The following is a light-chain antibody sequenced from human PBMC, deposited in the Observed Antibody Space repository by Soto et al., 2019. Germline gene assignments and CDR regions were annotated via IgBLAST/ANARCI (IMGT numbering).Light chain of an antibody. CDR3: QHYNTYSKA. Sequence: DIHLTQSPSTLSTSVGVRVTITCRASQSVSYWLAWYQQKPGKAPNLLIYDGSTLASGVPPRFSGGGFGTEFTLNISSLQPDDSAMYYCQHYNTYSKAFGPGTKVDIK. J-gene: IGKJ3*01. CDR1: QSVSYW. V-gene: IGKV1-5*01. CDR2: DGS.